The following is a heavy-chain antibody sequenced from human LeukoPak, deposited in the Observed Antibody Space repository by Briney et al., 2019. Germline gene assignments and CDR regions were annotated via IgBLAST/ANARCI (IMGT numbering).Heavy chain of an antibody. CDR2: IYPGDSDT. J-gene: IGHJ1*01. V-gene: IGHV5-51*01. CDR1: GYSFTSYW. CDR3: ARQAAPVAKYFHH. Sequence: GESLKISCKGSGYSFTSYWIGWVRQMPGKGLEWMGIIYPGDSDTRYSPSFQGQVTISADKSISTAYLQWSSLKPSDTAMYYCARQAAPVAKYFHHWGQGTLVTVSS. D-gene: IGHD6-13*01.